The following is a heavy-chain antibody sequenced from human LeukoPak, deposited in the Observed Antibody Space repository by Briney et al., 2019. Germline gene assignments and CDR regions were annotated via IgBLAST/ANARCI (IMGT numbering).Heavy chain of an antibody. Sequence: GGSLRLSCAASGFTFNAFGMNWVRQAPGKGLEWVSYIGTTSGAIYYADSVKGRFTISRDNAKNSLYLQMDSLRVEDTAVYYCAKGKRYPDYWGQGTLVTVSS. CDR2: IGTTSGAI. D-gene: IGHD1-1*01. CDR3: AKGKRYPDY. V-gene: IGHV3-48*04. J-gene: IGHJ4*02. CDR1: GFTFNAFG.